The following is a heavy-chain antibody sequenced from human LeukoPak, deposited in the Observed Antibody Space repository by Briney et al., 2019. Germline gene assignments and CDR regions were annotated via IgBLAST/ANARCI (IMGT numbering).Heavy chain of an antibody. CDR3: AKDRVPLAARPLHFDY. CDR1: EFTFSSYS. V-gene: IGHV3-21*04. CDR2: ISSSSNYI. D-gene: IGHD6-6*01. J-gene: IGHJ4*02. Sequence: GGSLRLSCAASEFTFSSYSMNWVRQAPGKGLEWVSSISSSSNYIYYADSVKGRFTISRDNAKNSLYLQMNSLRAEDTAVYYCAKDRVPLAARPLHFDYWGQGTLVTVSS.